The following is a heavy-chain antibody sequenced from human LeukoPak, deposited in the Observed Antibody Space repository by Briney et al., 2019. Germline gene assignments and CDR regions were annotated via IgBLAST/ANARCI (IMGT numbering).Heavy chain of an antibody. CDR1: GGSISSYY. CDR3: ARAPKGYYYYYMDV. CDR2: INWNGGST. Sequence: ETLSLTCTVSGGSISSYYWSWVRQAPGKGLEWVSGINWNGGSTGYADSVKGRFTISRDNAKNSLYLQMNSLRAEDTALYYCARAPKGYYYYYMDVWGKGTTVTVSS. V-gene: IGHV3-20*04. J-gene: IGHJ6*03.